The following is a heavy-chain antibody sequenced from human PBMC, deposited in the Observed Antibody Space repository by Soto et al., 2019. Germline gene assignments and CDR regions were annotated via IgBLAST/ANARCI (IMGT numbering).Heavy chain of an antibody. CDR2: IYTSGST. CDR3: ARDQGGGYCYCYMERHRFGP. V-gene: IGHV4-4*07. D-gene: IGHD5-18*01. CDR1: GGSISSYY. J-gene: IGHJ5*02. Sequence: SETLSLTCTVSGGSISSYYWSWIRQPAGKGLEWIGRIYTSGSTNYNPSLKSRVTMSVDTSKNQFSLRLSSVTAADTAVYYCARDQGGGYCYCYMERHRFGPSAQRSLVTGSS.